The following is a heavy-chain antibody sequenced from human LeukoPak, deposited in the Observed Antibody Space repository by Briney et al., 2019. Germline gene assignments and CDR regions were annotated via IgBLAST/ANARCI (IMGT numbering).Heavy chain of an antibody. CDR1: GSTFSSYA. Sequence: GGSLRLSCAASGSTFSSYAMHWVRQAPGKGLEWVTLITYDGSNQYCADSVKGRFTISRDNAKNSLYLQMNSLRAEVTALYYCAKDLYSSGWLAAFDIWGQGTMVTVSS. CDR3: AKDLYSSGWLAAFDI. J-gene: IGHJ3*02. D-gene: IGHD6-19*01. V-gene: IGHV3-30*04. CDR2: ITYDGSNQ.